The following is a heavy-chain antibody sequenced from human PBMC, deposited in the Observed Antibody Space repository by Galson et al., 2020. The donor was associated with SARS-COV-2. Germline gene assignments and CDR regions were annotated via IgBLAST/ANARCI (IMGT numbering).Heavy chain of an antibody. Sequence: ASVKVSCKVSGYTLTELSMHWVRQAPGKGLEWMGGFDPEDGETIYAQKFQGRVTMTEDTSTDTAYMELSSLRSEDTAVYYCATHGSWLTGTAFYYWFDPWGQGTLVTVSS. D-gene: IGHD1-7*01. CDR2: FDPEDGET. CDR3: ATHGSWLTGTAFYYWFDP. CDR1: GYTLTELS. V-gene: IGHV1-24*01. J-gene: IGHJ5*02.